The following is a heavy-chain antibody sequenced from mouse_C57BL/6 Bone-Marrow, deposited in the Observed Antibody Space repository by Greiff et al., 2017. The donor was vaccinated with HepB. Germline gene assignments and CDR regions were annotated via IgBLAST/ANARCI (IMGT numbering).Heavy chain of an antibody. CDR2: SSSGGSYT. J-gene: IGHJ3*01. CDR1: GFTFSSYG. D-gene: IGHD1-3*01. Sequence: EVQGVESGGDLVKPGGSLKLSCAASGFTFSSYGMSWVRQTPDKRLEWVATSSSGGSYTYYPDSVKGRFTISRDNAKNTLYLQMSSLKSEDTAMDYCARRSGGYLAYWGQGTLVTVSA. CDR3: ARRSGGYLAY. V-gene: IGHV5-6*01.